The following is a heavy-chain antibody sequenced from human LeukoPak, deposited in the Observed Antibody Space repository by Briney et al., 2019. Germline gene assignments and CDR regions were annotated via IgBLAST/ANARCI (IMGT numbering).Heavy chain of an antibody. CDR2: IYYSGST. J-gene: IGHJ4*02. CDR1: GGSVSSGSYF. D-gene: IGHD2-15*01. Sequence: PSETLSLTCTVSGGSVSSGSYFWSWIRQPPGKGLEWIGYIYYSGSTNYNPSLKSRVTISKDTSKNQFSLKLSSVTAADTAVYYCAREAHCSGGSCYYADYWGQRNLVTVSS. CDR3: AREAHCSGGSCYYADY. V-gene: IGHV4-61*01.